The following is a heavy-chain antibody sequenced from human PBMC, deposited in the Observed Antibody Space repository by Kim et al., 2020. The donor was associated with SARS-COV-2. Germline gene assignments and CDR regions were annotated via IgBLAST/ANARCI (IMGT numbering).Heavy chain of an antibody. CDR2: ISSSSSYI. V-gene: IGHV3-21*01. CDR1: GFTFSSYS. Sequence: GGSLRLSCAASGFTFSSYSMNWVRQAPGKGLEWVSSISSSSSYIYYADSVKGRFTISRDNAKNSLYLQMNSLRAEDTAVYYCARDAWAGWEVGYSSGSGYRGMDVWGQGTPVTVSS. J-gene: IGHJ6*02. D-gene: IGHD6-25*01. CDR3: ARDAWAGWEVGYSSGSGYRGMDV.